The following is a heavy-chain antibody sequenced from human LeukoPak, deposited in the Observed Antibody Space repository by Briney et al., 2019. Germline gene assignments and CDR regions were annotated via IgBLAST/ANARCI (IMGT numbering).Heavy chain of an antibody. D-gene: IGHD3-22*01. Sequence: VASVKVSCKASGYTFTSYAMHWVRQAPGQRLEWMGYINAGNGNTKYSQKFQGRVIITRDTSASTAYMELSSLRSEDTAVYYCVGDDSSGYYTSYWGQGTLVTVSS. CDR1: GYTFTSYA. J-gene: IGHJ4*02. CDR2: INAGNGNT. V-gene: IGHV1-3*01. CDR3: VGDDSSGYYTSY.